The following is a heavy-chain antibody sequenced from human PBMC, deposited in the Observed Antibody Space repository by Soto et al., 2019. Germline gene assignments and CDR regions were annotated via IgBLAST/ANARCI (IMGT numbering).Heavy chain of an antibody. V-gene: IGHV3-21*02. D-gene: IGHD3-10*01. Sequence: EVLLVESGGGPVRPGGSLRLSCAASGFTYTSYTMNWVRQAPGKGLEWVSSISGSSGHIYYADSVKGRFTISRDNAKNSLYLQMNSLRAEDTAVYYCETLLTTFGQYRFDYWGQGTLVTVSS. J-gene: IGHJ4*02. CDR3: ETLLTTFGQYRFDY. CDR2: ISGSSGHI. CDR1: GFTYTSYT.